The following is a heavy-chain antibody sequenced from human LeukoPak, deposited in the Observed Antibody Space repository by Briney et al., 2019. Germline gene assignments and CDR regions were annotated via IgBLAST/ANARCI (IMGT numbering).Heavy chain of an antibody. CDR1: GFTFSSYH. J-gene: IGHJ2*01. Sequence: GGSLRLSCAASGFTFSSYHINWVHQAPGKGLEWVSSISSNSDYIYYADSVKGRFTISRDNAKNSLYLQMNSLRAEDTAVYYCARCTVVHGRYFDLWGRGTLVTVSS. CDR3: ARCTVVHGRYFDL. CDR2: ISSNSDYI. D-gene: IGHD4-23*01. V-gene: IGHV3-21*01.